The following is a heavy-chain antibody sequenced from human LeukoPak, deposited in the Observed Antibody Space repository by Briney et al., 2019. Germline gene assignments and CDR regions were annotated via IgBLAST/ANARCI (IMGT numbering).Heavy chain of an antibody. V-gene: IGHV4-39*07. CDR2: IYYSGST. CDR3: ARDRGISSGSGYFLH. CDR1: GGSISSSSYY. Sequence: SETLSLTCTVSGGSISSSSYYWGWIRQPPGKGLEWIGSIYYSGSTYYNPSLKSRVTISVDTSKNQFSLKLSSVTAADTAVYYCARDRGISSGSGYFLHWGQGTLVTVSS. D-gene: IGHD6-19*01. J-gene: IGHJ1*01.